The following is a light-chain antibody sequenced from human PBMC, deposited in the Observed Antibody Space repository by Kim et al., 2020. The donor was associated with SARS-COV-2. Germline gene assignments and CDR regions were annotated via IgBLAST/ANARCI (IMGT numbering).Light chain of an antibody. CDR1: QSVSSSS. J-gene: IGKJ5*01. CDR2: GAS. Sequence: EIVLTQSPGTLSLSQGERATLSCRASQSVSSSSLAWFQQKPGQAPRLLIYGASSRATGIPDRFSGSGSGTDFTLTISRLEPEDFAVYYCQQFGNSPITFGQGTRLEIK. V-gene: IGKV3-20*01. CDR3: QQFGNSPIT.